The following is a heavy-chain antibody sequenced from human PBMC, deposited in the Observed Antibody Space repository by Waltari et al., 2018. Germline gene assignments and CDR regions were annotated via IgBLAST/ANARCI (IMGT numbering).Heavy chain of an antibody. J-gene: IGHJ2*01. CDR1: GFMLRSYA. CDR3: AKDLGGYSGAHWYFDV. Sequence: VQLVESGGGSVQRGGSLGFSCAASGFMLRSYALSWVRQAPGKGLEWVSSISGSDGRANYADSAKGRFTISRDNFKNTLFLEMNSLRADDAAVYYCAKDLGGYSGAHWYFDVWGRGTLVTVSS. V-gene: IGHV3-23*04. D-gene: IGHD5-12*01. CDR2: ISGSDGRA.